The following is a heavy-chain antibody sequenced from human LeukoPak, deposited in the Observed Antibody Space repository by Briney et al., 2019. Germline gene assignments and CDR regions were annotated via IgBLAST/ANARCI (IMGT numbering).Heavy chain of an antibody. J-gene: IGHJ4*02. CDR2: IYHSGST. CDR1: GGSISSGGYS. D-gene: IGHD3-3*01. Sequence: SETLSLTCAVSGGSISSGGYSWSWIRQPPGKGLEWIGYIYHSGSTYYNPSLKSRVTMSVDTSKNQFSLKLSSVTAADTAVYYCARVRYYDFWSGFDYWGQGTLVTVSS. CDR3: ARVRYYDFWSGFDY. V-gene: IGHV4-30-2*01.